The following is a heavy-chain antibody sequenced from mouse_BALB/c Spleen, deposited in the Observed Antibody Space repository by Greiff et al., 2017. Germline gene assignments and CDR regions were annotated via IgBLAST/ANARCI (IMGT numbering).Heavy chain of an antibody. D-gene: IGHD2-13*01. CDR3: ARRLEYYAMDY. V-gene: IGHV1-54*01. Sequence: QVQLQQSGAELVRPGTSVKVSCKASGYAFTNYLIAWVKQRPGQGLEWIGVINPGSGGTNYNEKFKGKAILTADKSSSTAYMQLSSLTSDDSAVYFCARRLEYYAMDYGGKGTSVTVST. CDR1: GYAFTNYL. CDR2: INPGSGGT. J-gene: IGHJ4*01.